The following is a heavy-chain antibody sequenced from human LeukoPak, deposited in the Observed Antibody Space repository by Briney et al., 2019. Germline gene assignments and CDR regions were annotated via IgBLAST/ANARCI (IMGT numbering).Heavy chain of an antibody. CDR2: ISSSSSYI. J-gene: IGHJ4*02. D-gene: IGHD2-15*01. Sequence: KPGGSLRLSCAASGFTFSSYSMNWVRQAPGKGLAWVSSISSSSSYIYYADSVKGRFTISRDNAKNSLYLQMNSLRAEDTAVYYCARAGYCSGGSCHHDFDYWGQGTLVTVSS. V-gene: IGHV3-21*01. CDR3: ARAGYCSGGSCHHDFDY. CDR1: GFTFSSYS.